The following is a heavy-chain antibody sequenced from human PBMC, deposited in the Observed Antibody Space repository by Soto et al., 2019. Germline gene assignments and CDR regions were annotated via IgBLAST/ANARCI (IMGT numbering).Heavy chain of an antibody. J-gene: IGHJ3*02. CDR3: AKDGSTVEMAIDAFDI. D-gene: IGHD2-21*01. CDR2: IYTSGST. CDR1: GGSISSYY. Sequence: QVQLQESGPGLVKPSETLSLTCTVSGGSISSYYWSWIRQPAGKGLEWIGRIYTSGSTNYNPSLKSRVTMSVDTSKNQFSLKLSSVTAADTAVYYCAKDGSTVEMAIDAFDIWGQGTMVTVSS. V-gene: IGHV4-4*07.